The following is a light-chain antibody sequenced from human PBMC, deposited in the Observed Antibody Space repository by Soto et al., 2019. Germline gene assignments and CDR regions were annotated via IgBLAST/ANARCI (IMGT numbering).Light chain of an antibody. Sequence: IVLTQSPGTLSLSPGERATLSCRASQSLSSGFLAWYQQKRGQAPRLLIFGASSRATGIPDRFSGGGSGTDFTLTISSLQSEDFAVYYCQQYTSWPITFGQGTRLDIK. CDR2: GAS. CDR3: QQYTSWPIT. V-gene: IGKV3-20*01. CDR1: QSLSSGF. J-gene: IGKJ5*01.